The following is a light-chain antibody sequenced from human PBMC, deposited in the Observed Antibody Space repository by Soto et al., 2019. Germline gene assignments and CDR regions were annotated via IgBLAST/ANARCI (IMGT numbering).Light chain of an antibody. CDR1: TSNIGGST. Sequence: HSALTQPPSASGTPGQRVTIFCSGSTSNIGGSTVNWYQHLPGTAPKLLIFGDNRRPSGVPDRFSGSKSGTSASLAISGLQSEDAADYHCATWDDNLTSPVFGGGTKVTVL. V-gene: IGLV1-44*01. J-gene: IGLJ3*02. CDR2: GDN. CDR3: ATWDDNLTSPV.